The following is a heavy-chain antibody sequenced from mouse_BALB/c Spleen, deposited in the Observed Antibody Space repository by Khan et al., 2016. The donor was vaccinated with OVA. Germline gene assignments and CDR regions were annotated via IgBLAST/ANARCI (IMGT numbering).Heavy chain of an antibody. J-gene: IGHJ3*01. CDR3: TRSGYSAFAY. D-gene: IGHD2-12*01. CDR2: INPSNGGT. V-gene: IGHV1S81*02. Sequence: QVQLQQSGAELVKPGASVRLSCKASGYTFTSYYLYWVKQRPGHGLEWIGDINPSNGGTNFNENFKTKATLTVDKSSSTAYMQLSSLTSEDSAVYSYTRSGYSAFAYWGQGTLVTVSA. CDR1: GYTFTSYY.